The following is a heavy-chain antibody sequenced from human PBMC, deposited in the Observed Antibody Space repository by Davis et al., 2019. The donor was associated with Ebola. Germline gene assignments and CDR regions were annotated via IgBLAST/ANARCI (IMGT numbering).Heavy chain of an antibody. CDR3: AKGGDMDV. Sequence: GGSLRLSCAASGFTFSSYAMSWVRQAPGKGLEWVSAISGSGGSTYYADSVKGRFTVSRDNSNNILYLQPNNLRVDDTAVYYCAKGGDMDVWGQGTTVTVS. J-gene: IGHJ6*02. D-gene: IGHD3-16*01. CDR1: GFTFSSYA. CDR2: ISGSGGST. V-gene: IGHV3-23*01.